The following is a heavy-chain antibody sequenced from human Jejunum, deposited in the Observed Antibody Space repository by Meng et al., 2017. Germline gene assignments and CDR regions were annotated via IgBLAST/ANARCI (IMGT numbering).Heavy chain of an antibody. CDR3: ARGGSAVASWYFDL. CDR1: GGSITTDSNY. D-gene: IGHD3-16*01. J-gene: IGHJ2*01. CDR2: VFSSGST. V-gene: IGHV4-61*02. Sequence: QVPLQELGPGRVKPAPTLPLTCTVSGGSITTDSNYWNWIRQPAGKGLEWIGRVFSSGSTSYNPSLKSRVSISVDTSKTQFSLKLTSVTAADTAVYYCARGGSAVASWYFDLWGRGTLVTVSS.